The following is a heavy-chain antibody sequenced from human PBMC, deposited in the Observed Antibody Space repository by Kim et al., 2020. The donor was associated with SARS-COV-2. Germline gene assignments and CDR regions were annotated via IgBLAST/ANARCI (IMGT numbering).Heavy chain of an antibody. Sequence: GGSLRLSCAASGFTFSNNAMHWVRQAPGKGLEWVAFVSIDGTTQFYSDSVKGRFTISRDNSRNTLSLQMNSLRPGDTAIYYCARDSSWLPTLFDYWGQGTLVTVSS. CDR2: VSIDGTTQ. CDR1: GFTFSNNA. D-gene: IGHD5-18*01. J-gene: IGHJ4*02. V-gene: IGHV3-30*04. CDR3: ARDSSWLPTLFDY.